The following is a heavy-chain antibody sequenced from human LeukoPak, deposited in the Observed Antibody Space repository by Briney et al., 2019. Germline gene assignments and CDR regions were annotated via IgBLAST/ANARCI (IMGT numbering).Heavy chain of an antibody. CDR1: GFTFSSYA. Sequence: GGSPRLSCAASGFTFSSYAMSWVCQAPGKGLEWVSAISGSGGSTCYADSVKGRFTISRDNSKNTLYLQMNSLRAEDTAVYYCAKDQYQLLWGYYYYYMDVWGKGTTVTVSS. D-gene: IGHD2-2*01. V-gene: IGHV3-23*01. CDR3: AKDQYQLLWGYYYYYMDV. CDR2: ISGSGGST. J-gene: IGHJ6*03.